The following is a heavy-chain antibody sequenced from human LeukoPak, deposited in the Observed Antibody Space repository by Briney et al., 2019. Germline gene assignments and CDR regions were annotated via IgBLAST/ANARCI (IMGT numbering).Heavy chain of an antibody. Sequence: PGGSLRLSCAASGFTVSSNYMSWVRQAPGKGLEWVSVIYSGGSTYYADSVKGRFTISRDNSKNTLYLQMNSLRAEDTAVYYCARGDYYDSVYFDYWGQGTLVTVSS. CDR3: ARGDYYDSVYFDY. CDR1: GFTVSSNY. V-gene: IGHV3-53*01. CDR2: IYSGGST. D-gene: IGHD3-22*01. J-gene: IGHJ4*02.